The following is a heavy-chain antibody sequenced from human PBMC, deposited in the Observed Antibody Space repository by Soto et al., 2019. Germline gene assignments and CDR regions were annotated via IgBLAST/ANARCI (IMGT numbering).Heavy chain of an antibody. CDR1: GFTFSDYY. D-gene: IGHD5-18*01. Sequence: GXSLILSCAASGFTFSDYYIHCIRRAPGKGLEWISYISGNGEIIQYAASARGRFTISRDNAENSVYLEMDSLRAEDTAVYYCAKVRQRGYSYGSVDYWGQGTLVTVSS. CDR2: ISGNGEII. J-gene: IGHJ4*02. CDR3: AKVRQRGYSYGSVDY. V-gene: IGHV3-11*04.